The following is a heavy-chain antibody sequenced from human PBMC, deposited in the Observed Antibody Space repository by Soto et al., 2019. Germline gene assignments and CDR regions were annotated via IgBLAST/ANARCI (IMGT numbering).Heavy chain of an antibody. CDR1: GFTFENYA. J-gene: IGHJ6*02. D-gene: IGHD3-3*01. V-gene: IGHV3-23*01. CDR3: AKDSWAIFGVPAGEYYAMDV. Sequence: PGGSLRVSCVASGFTFENYAMSWVRQAPGKGLEGVSAISGSGGTTYYSDSVKGRFTISRDNSKNTVYLQMNDLRVEDAAEYFCAKDSWAIFGVPAGEYYAMDVWGHGTTVTVSS. CDR2: ISGSGGTT.